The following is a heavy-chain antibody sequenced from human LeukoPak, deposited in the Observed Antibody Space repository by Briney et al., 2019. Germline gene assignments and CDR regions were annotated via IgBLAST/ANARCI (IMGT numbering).Heavy chain of an antibody. CDR1: GYTFTSYY. Sequence: ASVKVSCKASGYTFTSYYMHWVRQAPGQGLEWMGWMNPNSGNTGYAQKFQGRVTMTTDTSTSTAYMELRSLRSDDTAVYYCARAVEMATIPGYWGQGTLVTVSS. D-gene: IGHD5-24*01. V-gene: IGHV1-8*02. CDR2: MNPNSGNT. J-gene: IGHJ4*02. CDR3: ARAVEMATIPGY.